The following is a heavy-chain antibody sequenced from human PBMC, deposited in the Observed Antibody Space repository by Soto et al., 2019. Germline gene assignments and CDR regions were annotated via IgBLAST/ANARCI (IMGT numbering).Heavy chain of an antibody. J-gene: IGHJ4*02. CDR1: GFTFSSYA. Sequence: EVQLLESGGGLVQPGGSLRLSCAASGFTFSSYAMSWVRQAPGKGLECVSAISGSCGSTYYADSVKGRFTISRDNSKNTLYLQMNSLRAEDTAVYYCAKDPSTTVTIALDYWGQGTLVTVSS. V-gene: IGHV3-23*01. D-gene: IGHD4-17*01. CDR3: AKDPSTTVTIALDY. CDR2: ISGSCGST.